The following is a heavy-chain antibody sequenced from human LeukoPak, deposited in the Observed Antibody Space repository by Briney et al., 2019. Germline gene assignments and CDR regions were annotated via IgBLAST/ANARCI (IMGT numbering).Heavy chain of an antibody. J-gene: IGHJ4*02. V-gene: IGHV4-59*08. CDR1: GGSISSYY. D-gene: IGHD3-22*01. CDR2: IYYSGST. Sequence: SETLSLTRTVSGGSISSYYWSWIRQPPGKGLEWIGYIYYSGSTSYSPSLKSRVTISADTSKNQFSLRLTSVTAADTAVYYCARLYDSSGYYYPFDYWGQGTLVTVSS. CDR3: ARLYDSSGYYYPFDY.